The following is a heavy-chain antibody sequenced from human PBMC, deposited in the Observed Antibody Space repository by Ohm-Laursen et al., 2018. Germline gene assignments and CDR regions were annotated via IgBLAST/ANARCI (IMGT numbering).Heavy chain of an antibody. CDR3: ARHASVTGLDY. V-gene: IGHV4-31*11. J-gene: IGHJ4*02. Sequence: TLSLTWAVYGGSFRGYYWSWIRQHPGKGLEWIGYVSYSENTYYNPSLKSRLLISVDRSKNQFSLKLSSVIAADTAMYYCARHASVTGLDYWGQGTLVTVSS. CDR2: VSYSENT. D-gene: IGHD6-19*01. CDR1: GGSFRGYY.